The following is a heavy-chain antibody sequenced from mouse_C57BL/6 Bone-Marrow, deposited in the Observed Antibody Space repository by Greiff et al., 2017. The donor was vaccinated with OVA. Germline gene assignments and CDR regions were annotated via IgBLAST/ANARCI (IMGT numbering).Heavy chain of an antibody. Sequence: EVQLQQSGAELVRPGASVKLSCTASGFNIKDDYMHWVKQRPEQGLEWIGWIDPENGDTEYASKFQGKATITADTSSNTAYLQLSSLTSEDTAVYYCTTAGYYVSSGGFAYWGQGTLVTVSA. J-gene: IGHJ3*01. V-gene: IGHV14-4*01. CDR2: IDPENGDT. CDR1: GFNIKDDY. D-gene: IGHD1-1*01. CDR3: TTAGYYVSSGGFAY.